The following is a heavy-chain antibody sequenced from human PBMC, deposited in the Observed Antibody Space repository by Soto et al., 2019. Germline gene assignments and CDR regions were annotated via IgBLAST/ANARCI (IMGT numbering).Heavy chain of an antibody. CDR2: MNPNSGNT. V-gene: IGHV1-8*01. D-gene: IGHD2-15*01. J-gene: IGHJ4*02. CDR3: ARGLRYCSGGSCPN. Sequence: ASVKVSCKASGYTFTSYDINWVRQASGQGLEWMGWMNPNSGNTGYAQKFQGRVTMTRNTSISTAYMELSSLRSEDTAVYYCARGLRYCSGGSCPNWGQGTLVTVSS. CDR1: GYTFTSYD.